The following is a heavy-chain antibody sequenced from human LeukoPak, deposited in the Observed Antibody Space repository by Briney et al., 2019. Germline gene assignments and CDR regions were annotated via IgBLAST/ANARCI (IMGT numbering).Heavy chain of an antibody. J-gene: IGHJ4*02. D-gene: IGHD3-10*01. CDR2: ISGSGGST. V-gene: IGHV3-23*01. CDR3: ARAGFTFSDYFGSFFDY. Sequence: PGGTLRLSCAASGFTFSSYGMSWVRQAPGEGLEWVSAISGSGGSTYYADSVKGRFTISRDNAKNSLYLQMNSLRAEDTAVYYCARAGFTFSDYFGSFFDYWGQGTLVTVSS. CDR1: GFTFSSYG.